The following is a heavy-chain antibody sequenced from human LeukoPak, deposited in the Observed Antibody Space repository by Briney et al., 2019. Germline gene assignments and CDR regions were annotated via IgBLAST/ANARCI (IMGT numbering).Heavy chain of an antibody. CDR3: ARDTGYSGYDETGGY. CDR1: GYTFTSYG. Sequence: ASVKVSCKASGYTFTSYGISWVRQAPGQGLEWMGWISAYNGNTNYAQKLQGRVTMTTDTSTGTAYMELRSLRSDDTAVYYCARDTGYSGYDETGGYWGQGTLVTVSS. J-gene: IGHJ4*02. V-gene: IGHV1-18*01. D-gene: IGHD5-12*01. CDR2: ISAYNGNT.